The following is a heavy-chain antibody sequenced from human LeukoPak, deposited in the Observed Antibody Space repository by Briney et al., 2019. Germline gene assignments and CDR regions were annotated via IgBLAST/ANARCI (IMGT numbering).Heavy chain of an antibody. J-gene: IGHJ4*02. V-gene: IGHV3-15*01. CDR2: IKSKTDGGTT. CDR3: TTDYDYDSSGYYYHFDY. D-gene: IGHD3-22*01. CDR1: GFTFSNAW. Sequence: PGGSLRLSCAASGFTFSNAWMSWVRQAPGKGLEWVGRIKSKTDGGTTDYAAPVKGRFTISRDDSKNTLYLQMNSLKTEDTAVYYCTTDYDYDSSGYYYHFDYWGQGTLVTVSS.